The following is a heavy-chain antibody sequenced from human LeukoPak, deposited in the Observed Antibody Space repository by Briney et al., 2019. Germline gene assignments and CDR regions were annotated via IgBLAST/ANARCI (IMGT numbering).Heavy chain of an antibody. CDR2: ISAYNGNT. J-gene: IGHJ5*02. D-gene: IGHD3-10*01. Sequence: GASVKVSCKASGYTFTSYGISWVRQAPGQGLEWMGWISAYNGNTNYAQKLQGRVTMTTDTSTSTAYMELRSLRSDDTAVYYCARHTGSGSYYNRFINWFDPWGQETLVTVSS. V-gene: IGHV1-18*01. CDR1: GYTFTSYG. CDR3: ARHTGSGSYYNRFINWFDP.